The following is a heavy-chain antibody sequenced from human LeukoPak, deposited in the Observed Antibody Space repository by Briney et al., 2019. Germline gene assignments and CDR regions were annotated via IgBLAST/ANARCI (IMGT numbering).Heavy chain of an antibody. V-gene: IGHV1-69*05. Sequence: SVQVSCKASGGTFSSYAISWVRQAPGQGLEWMGGIIPIFGTANYAQKFQGRVTITTDESTSTAYMELSSLRSEDTAVYYCARGLRLAARPLGNYYYYYMDVWGKGTTVTVSS. CDR2: IIPIFGTA. CDR1: GGTFSSYA. J-gene: IGHJ6*03. CDR3: ARGLRLAARPLGNYYYYYMDV. D-gene: IGHD6-6*01.